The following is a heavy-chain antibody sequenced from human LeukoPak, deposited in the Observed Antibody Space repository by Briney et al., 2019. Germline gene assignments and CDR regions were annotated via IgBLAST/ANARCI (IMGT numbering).Heavy chain of an antibody. D-gene: IGHD3-3*01. CDR2: ISGSGGST. V-gene: IGHV3-23*01. Sequence: GGSLRLSCAASGFTFSSYSMNWVRQAPGKGPEWVSAISGSGGSTYYADSVKGRFTISRDNSKNTLFLQMNSLRAEDTAPYYCAKSVAIYFYYGLDVWGQGTTVAVSS. CDR1: GFTFSSYS. J-gene: IGHJ6*02. CDR3: AKSVAIYFYYGLDV.